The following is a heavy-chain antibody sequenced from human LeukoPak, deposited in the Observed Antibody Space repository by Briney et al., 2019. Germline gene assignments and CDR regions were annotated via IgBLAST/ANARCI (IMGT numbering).Heavy chain of an antibody. CDR3: VVVTAIQSYY. CDR2: ISSSSSYI. D-gene: IGHD2-21*02. J-gene: IGHJ4*02. V-gene: IGHV3-21*01. Sequence: GGSLRLSCAASGFTFSSYSMNWVRQAPGKGLEWVSSISSSSSYIYYADSVKGRFTISRDNAKNSLYLQMDSLRAEDTAVYHCVVVTAIQSYYWGQGTLVTVSS. CDR1: GFTFSSYS.